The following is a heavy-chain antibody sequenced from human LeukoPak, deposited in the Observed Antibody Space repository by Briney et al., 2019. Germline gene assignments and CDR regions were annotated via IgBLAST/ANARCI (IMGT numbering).Heavy chain of an antibody. J-gene: IGHJ6*03. CDR2: IYTSGST. D-gene: IGHD2-2*02. CDR3: ARVKSCSSTSCYTGYYYYYYMDV. Sequence: SETLSLTCTVSGGSISSYCWSWIRQPAGKGLEWIGRIYTSGSTNYNPSLKSRVTMSVDTSKNQFSLKLSSVTAADTAVYYCARVKSCSSTSCYTGYYYYYYMDVWGKGTTVTVSS. V-gene: IGHV4-4*07. CDR1: GGSISSYC.